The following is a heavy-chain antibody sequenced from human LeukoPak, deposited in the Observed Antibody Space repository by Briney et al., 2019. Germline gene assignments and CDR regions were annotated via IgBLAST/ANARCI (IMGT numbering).Heavy chain of an antibody. CDR2: IIPIFGTA. V-gene: IGHV1-69*05. D-gene: IGHD3-22*01. CDR1: GGTFSSYS. Sequence: GASVKVSCKASGGTFSSYSISWVRQAPGQGLEWMGRIIPIFGTANYAQTFQGRVTITTDESTSTAYMELSSLRSEDTAVYYCAREWYYYDSSGSENYYFDYWGQGTLVTVSS. J-gene: IGHJ4*02. CDR3: AREWYYYDSSGSENYYFDY.